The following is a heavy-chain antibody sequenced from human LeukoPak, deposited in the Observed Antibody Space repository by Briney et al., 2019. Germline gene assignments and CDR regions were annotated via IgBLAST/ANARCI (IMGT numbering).Heavy chain of an antibody. CDR1: GFTFSSYW. CDR3: AKVHYEGGYPENY. D-gene: IGHD5-12*01. Sequence: GGSLRLSCAASGFTFSSYWMTWVRQGPGKGLEWVANIKPDGSLIYYVDSVKGRFTISRDNSKNTLYLQMNSLRAEDTAVYYCAKVHYEGGYPENYWGQGTLVTVSS. CDR2: IKPDGSLI. V-gene: IGHV3-7*03. J-gene: IGHJ4*02.